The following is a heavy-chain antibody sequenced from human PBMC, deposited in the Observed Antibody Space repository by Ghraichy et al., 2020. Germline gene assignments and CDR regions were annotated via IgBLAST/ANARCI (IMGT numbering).Heavy chain of an antibody. Sequence: SVKVSCKASGGGFTSDAIRGVRHNPGRGLEWMGGNITIFGTANYAQKFQGRVTITADESTSTAHMELSSLRSEDTAVYYCARPEEGHIAVAGKGYDWYFDLWGRSTLVTGSS. J-gene: IGHJ2*01. V-gene: IGHV1-69*13. CDR1: GGGFTSDA. D-gene: IGHD6-19*01. CDR3: ARPEEGHIAVAGKGYDWYFDL. CDR2: NITIFGTA.